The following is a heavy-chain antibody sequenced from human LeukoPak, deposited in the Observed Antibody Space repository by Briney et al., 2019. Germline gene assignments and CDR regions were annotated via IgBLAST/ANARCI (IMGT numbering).Heavy chain of an antibody. J-gene: IGHJ6*03. CDR2: ISSSGSTI. V-gene: IGHV3-48*04. CDR3: ARSIRGPGYMDV. CDR1: GFSFSSGG. Sequence: GGTLRLSCAASGFSFSSGGMSWIRQAPGKGLEWVSYISSSGSTIYYADSVKGRFTISRDNAKNSLYLQMNSLRAEDTAVYYCARSIRGPGYMDVWGKGTTVTVSS. D-gene: IGHD1-14*01.